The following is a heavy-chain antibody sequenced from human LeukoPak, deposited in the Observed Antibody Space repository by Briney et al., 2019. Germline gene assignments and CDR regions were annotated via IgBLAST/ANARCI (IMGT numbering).Heavy chain of an antibody. CDR2: INWNGGST. Sequence: GGSLRLSCAASGFTFDDYGMSWVRQAPGKGLEWVSGINWNGGSTGYADSVKGRFTISRDNAKNSLYLQMNSLRAEDTALYYCAKDGGGYDWDYMDVWGKGTTVTVSS. CDR3: AKDGGGYDWDYMDV. D-gene: IGHD5-12*01. CDR1: GFTFDDYG. J-gene: IGHJ6*03. V-gene: IGHV3-20*04.